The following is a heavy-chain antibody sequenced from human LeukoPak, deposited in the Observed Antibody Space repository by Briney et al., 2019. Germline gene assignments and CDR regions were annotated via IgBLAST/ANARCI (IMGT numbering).Heavy chain of an antibody. V-gene: IGHV4-34*01. J-gene: IGHJ3*02. Sequence: KASETLSLTCAVYGGSFSGYYWSWIRQPPGKGLEWIGEINHSGSTNYNPSLKSRVTISVDTSKNQFSLKLSSVTAADTAVYYCASSMRGGWHAFDIWGQGTMVTVSS. CDR2: INHSGST. CDR1: GGSFSGYY. CDR3: ASSMRGGWHAFDI. D-gene: IGHD6-19*01.